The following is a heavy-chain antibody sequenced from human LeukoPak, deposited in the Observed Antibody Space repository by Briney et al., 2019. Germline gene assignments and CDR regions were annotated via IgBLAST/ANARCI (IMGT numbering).Heavy chain of an antibody. D-gene: IGHD1-26*01. CDR1: GFTFSNAW. Sequence: PGGSLRLSCAASGFTFSNAWMSWVRQAPGKGLERVGRIKSKTDGGTTDYAAPVKGRFTISRDDSKNTLYLQMNSLRAEDTAVYYCAKDRGYSGSYQKQLDYWGQGTLVTVSS. CDR3: AKDRGYSGSYQKQLDY. V-gene: IGHV3-15*01. CDR2: IKSKTDGGTT. J-gene: IGHJ4*02.